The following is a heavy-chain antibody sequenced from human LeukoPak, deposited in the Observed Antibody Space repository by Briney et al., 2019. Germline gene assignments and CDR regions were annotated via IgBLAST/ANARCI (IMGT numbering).Heavy chain of an antibody. J-gene: IGHJ6*02. CDR1: GYTFTSYY. V-gene: IGHV1-46*01. D-gene: IGHD2-8*01. CDR2: INPSGGST. Sequence: ASVKVSCKASGYTFTSYYMHWVRQAPGQGLEWMGIINPSGGSTSYAQKFQGRVTITADESTSTAYMELSSLRSEDTAVYYCARAYCTNGVCSENYYGMDVWGQGTTVTVSS. CDR3: ARAYCTNGVCSENYYGMDV.